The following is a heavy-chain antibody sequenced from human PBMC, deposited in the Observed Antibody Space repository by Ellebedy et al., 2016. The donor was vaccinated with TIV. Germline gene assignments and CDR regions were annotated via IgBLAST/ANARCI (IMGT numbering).Heavy chain of an antibody. CDR1: GFSFSSYA. J-gene: IGHJ6*02. D-gene: IGHD5-12*01. Sequence: GESLKISCAASGFSFSSYAMNWVRQAPGKGLEWISYLNSGSRATYYADSVKGRFTISRDDAQNSLYLQMNSLRAEDTGLYYCARDLGVAYGMDVWGQGTTVTVSS. CDR2: LNSGSRAT. CDR3: ARDLGVAYGMDV. V-gene: IGHV3-48*04.